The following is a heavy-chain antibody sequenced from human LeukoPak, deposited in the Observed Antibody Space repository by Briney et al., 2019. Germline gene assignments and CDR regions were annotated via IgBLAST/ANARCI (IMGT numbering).Heavy chain of an antibody. CDR2: IYYSGST. V-gene: IGHV4-30-4*01. CDR3: ARVKIWGSYPIDY. Sequence: SSETLSLTXTVSGGSISSNDFYWSWIRQPPGKGLEWFGYIYYSGSTYYNPSLRSRVTLSVDTSKNQFSLKLSSVTAADTAVYYCARVKIWGSYPIDYWGQGSLVTVSS. D-gene: IGHD1-26*01. J-gene: IGHJ4*02. CDR1: GGSISSNDFY.